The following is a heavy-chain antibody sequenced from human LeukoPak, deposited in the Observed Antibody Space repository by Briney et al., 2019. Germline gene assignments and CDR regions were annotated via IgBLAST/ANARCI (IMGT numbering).Heavy chain of an antibody. V-gene: IGHV4-39*01. CDR1: GGSISNYY. Sequence: PSETLSLTCTVSGGSISNYYWGWIRQPPGKGLEWIGSIYYSGSTYYNPSLKSRVTISVDTSKNQFSLKLSSVTAADTAVYYCARHWGEYYDFWSGYSNYYYGMDVWGQGTTVTVSS. CDR2: IYYSGST. CDR3: ARHWGEYYDFWSGYSNYYYGMDV. D-gene: IGHD3-3*01. J-gene: IGHJ6*02.